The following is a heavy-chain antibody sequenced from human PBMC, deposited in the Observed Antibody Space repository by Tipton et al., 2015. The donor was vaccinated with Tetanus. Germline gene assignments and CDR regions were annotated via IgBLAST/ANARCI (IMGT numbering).Heavy chain of an antibody. D-gene: IGHD1-26*01. Sequence: QSGAEVKKPGSSVKVSCKFSGGTFSTFPINWVRQAPGQGLEWMGIIIPSGGNTRHAQKFQGRVTMTRDTSTSTVYMELSSLRSEDTAVYYCARDGGSYCTDYWGQGTLVTVSS. CDR1: GGTFSTFP. V-gene: IGHV1-46*01. J-gene: IGHJ4*02. CDR2: IIPSGGNT. CDR3: ARDGGSYCTDY.